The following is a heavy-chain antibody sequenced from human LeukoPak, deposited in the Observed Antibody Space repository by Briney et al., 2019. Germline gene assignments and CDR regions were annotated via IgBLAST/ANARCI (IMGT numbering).Heavy chain of an antibody. CDR2: IRPGGGNT. J-gene: IGHJ4*02. D-gene: IGHD3/OR15-3a*01. CDR1: GYIFSNHY. Sequence: GASVTVSCKASGYIFSNHYMHWVRQAPGQGLEWMGIIRPGGGNTGYTQKFQGRVTMTRDMSTNTVYMELSDLRSEATAVYFCAREPPESYFFDYWGQGTLVTVSS. CDR3: AREPPESYFFDY. V-gene: IGHV1-46*01.